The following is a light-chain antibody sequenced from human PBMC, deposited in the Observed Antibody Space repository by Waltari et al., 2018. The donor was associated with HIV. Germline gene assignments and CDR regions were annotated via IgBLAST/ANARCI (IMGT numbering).Light chain of an antibody. Sequence: DTQMTQSPSTLSASVGDRVTVTCRASQSISNWLAWYQQKPGKAPKLLIYKASSLESGVPSRFSGSGSGTEYTLTISSLQPDDFATYYCQEYSGYFRTFGQGTKVEIK. J-gene: IGKJ1*01. CDR3: QEYSGYFRT. CDR2: KAS. CDR1: QSISNW. V-gene: IGKV1-5*03.